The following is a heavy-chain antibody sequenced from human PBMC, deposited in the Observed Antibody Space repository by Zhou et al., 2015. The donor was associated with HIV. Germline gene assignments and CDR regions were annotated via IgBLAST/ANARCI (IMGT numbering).Heavy chain of an antibody. Sequence: QVQLVQSGAEVKKPGSSVKVSCKASGGTFSSYAISWVRQAPGQGLEWMGGIIPIFGTANYAQKFQGRVTITADESTSTAYMELSSLRSEDTAVYYCARDKANYYGSGSYYNGGYWGQGTLVTVSS. V-gene: IGHV1-69*01. CDR3: ARDKANYYGSGSYYNGGY. D-gene: IGHD3-10*01. CDR1: GGTFSSYA. CDR2: IIPIFGTA. J-gene: IGHJ4*02.